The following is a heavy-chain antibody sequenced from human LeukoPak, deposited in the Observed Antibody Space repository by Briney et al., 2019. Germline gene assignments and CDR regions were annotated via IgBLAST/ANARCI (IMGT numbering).Heavy chain of an antibody. V-gene: IGHV4-61*02. CDR3: ARGITSDAFDI. Sequence: PSQTLSLTCTVSGGSISCGTYYWGYIRQPAGKGLEWIGRISTSGSTNYNPSLKSRVSISVDTSNQQFSLQLSSVTAADTAVYYCARGITSDAFDIWGQGTMVTVSS. J-gene: IGHJ3*02. D-gene: IGHD3-16*01. CDR1: GGSISCGTYY. CDR2: ISTSGST.